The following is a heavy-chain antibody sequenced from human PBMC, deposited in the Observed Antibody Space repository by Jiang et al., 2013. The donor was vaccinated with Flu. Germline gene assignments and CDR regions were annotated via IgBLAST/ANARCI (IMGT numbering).Heavy chain of an antibody. CDR1: GFTFSSYS. J-gene: IGHJ4*02. Sequence: GFTFSSYSMNWVRQAPGKGLEWVSSISSSSSYIYYADSVKGRFTISRDDSKNTLYLQMNSLRTEDTAVYYCAKDTGLYCSSPTCSPPPTNFDSWGQGTQVTVSS. V-gene: IGHV3-21*06. CDR2: ISSSSSYI. CDR3: AKDTGLYCSSPTCSPPPTNFDS. D-gene: IGHD2-2*01.